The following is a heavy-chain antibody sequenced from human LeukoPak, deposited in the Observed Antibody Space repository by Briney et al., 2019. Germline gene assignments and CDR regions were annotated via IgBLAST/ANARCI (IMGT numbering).Heavy chain of an antibody. CDR3: AREGQHDYGEGWFDP. V-gene: IGHV3-21*01. J-gene: IGHJ5*02. CDR2: ISSSSSYI. D-gene: IGHD4-17*01. Sequence: GGSLRLSCAASGFIFSNYGMSWVRQAPGKGLEWVSSISSSSSYIYYADSVKGRFTISRDNAKNSLYLQMNSLRAEDTAVYYCAREGQHDYGEGWFDPWGQGTLVTVSS. CDR1: GFIFSNYG.